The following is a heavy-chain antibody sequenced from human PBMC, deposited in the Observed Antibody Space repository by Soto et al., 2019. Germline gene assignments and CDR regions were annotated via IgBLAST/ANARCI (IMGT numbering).Heavy chain of an antibody. D-gene: IGHD2-2*01. Sequence: GGSLRLSCAASGFTFSSYGMHWVRQAPGKGLEWVAVISYDGSNKYYADSVKGRFTISRDNSKNTLYLQMNSLRAEDTAVYYCAKEPIPGALFQHWGQVTLVTVS. J-gene: IGHJ1*01. CDR1: GFTFSSYG. CDR3: AKEPIPGALFQH. V-gene: IGHV3-30*18. CDR2: ISYDGSNK.